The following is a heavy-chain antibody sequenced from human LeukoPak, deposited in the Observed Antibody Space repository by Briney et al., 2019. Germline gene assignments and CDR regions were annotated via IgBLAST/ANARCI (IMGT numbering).Heavy chain of an antibody. V-gene: IGHV1-69*05. Sequence: GASVKVSCKASGGTFSSHAISWVRQAPGQGLEWMGGIIPIFGTANYAQKFQDRVTITTDESTSTAYMELSSLRSEDTAVYYCASSPPLKYYFDYWGQGTLVTVSS. CDR1: GGTFSSHA. J-gene: IGHJ4*02. CDR3: ASSPPLKYYFDY. CDR2: IIPIFGTA.